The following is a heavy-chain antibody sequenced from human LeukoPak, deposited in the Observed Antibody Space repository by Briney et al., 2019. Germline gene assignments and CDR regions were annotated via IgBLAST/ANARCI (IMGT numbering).Heavy chain of an antibody. CDR1: GFTFSSHG. CDR2: ISPNGVIT. D-gene: IGHD5-18*01. V-gene: IGHV3-23*01. J-gene: IGHJ3*02. Sequence: GGTLRLSCAASGFTFSSHGMNWVRQAPGKGLERVSGISPNGVITYYADSVKGRFTISRDNSKNTLYLQMNSLRAEDTAVYYCARSQVTWIQLWLDAFDIWGQGTMVTVSS. CDR3: ARSQVTWIQLWLDAFDI.